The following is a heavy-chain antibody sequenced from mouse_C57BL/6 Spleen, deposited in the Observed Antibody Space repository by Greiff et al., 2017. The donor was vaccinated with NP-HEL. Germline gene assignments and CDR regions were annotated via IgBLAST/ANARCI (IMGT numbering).Heavy chain of an antibody. CDR1: GYTFTSYW. D-gene: IGHD2-1*01. CDR3: ARTLYRWYDGPWFAY. V-gene: IGHV1-55*01. Sequence: QVQLQQPGAELVKPGASVKMSCKASGYTFTSYWITWVKQRPGQGLEWIGDIYPGSGSTNYNEKFKSKATLTVDTSSSTAYMQLSSLTSEDSAVYYCARTLYRWYDGPWFAYWGQGTLVTVSA. CDR2: IYPGSGST. J-gene: IGHJ3*01.